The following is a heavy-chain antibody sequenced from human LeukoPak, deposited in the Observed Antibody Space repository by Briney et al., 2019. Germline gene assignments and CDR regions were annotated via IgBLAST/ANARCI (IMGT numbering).Heavy chain of an antibody. Sequence: ASVKVSCKASGYTFTSYYMHWVRQAPGQGLEWMGIINPSGGSTSYAQKFQGRVTMTRDTSTSTVYMELSSLRSEDTAVYYYARGVNLLVGATLGFVDYWGQGTLVTVSS. J-gene: IGHJ4*02. CDR2: INPSGGST. D-gene: IGHD1-26*01. CDR1: GYTFTSYY. CDR3: ARGVNLLVGATLGFVDY. V-gene: IGHV1-46*01.